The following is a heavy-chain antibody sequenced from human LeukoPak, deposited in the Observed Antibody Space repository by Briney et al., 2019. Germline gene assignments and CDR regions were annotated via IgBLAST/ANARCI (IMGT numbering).Heavy chain of an antibody. J-gene: IGHJ6*02. V-gene: IGHV1-18*01. CDR3: ARDFLGFTTISRPIYYYYYGMDV. CDR2: ISAYNGNT. CDR1: GYTFTSYG. Sequence: GASVKVSCKASGYTFTSYGISWVRQAPGQGLEWMGWISAYNGNTNYAQKLQGRVTMTTDTSTSTAYMELRSLRSDDTAVYYCARDFLGFTTISRPIYYYYYGMDVWGQGTTVTVSS. D-gene: IGHD3-3*01.